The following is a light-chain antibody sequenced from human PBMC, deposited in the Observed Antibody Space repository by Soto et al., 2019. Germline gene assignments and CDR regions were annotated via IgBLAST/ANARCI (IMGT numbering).Light chain of an antibody. CDR2: NNN. J-gene: IGLJ2*01. CDR3: AAWDDSLSGVV. CDR1: SSNIGSNY. Sequence: QSVLTQPPSASGTPGPRVTISCSGSSSNIGSNYVYWYQQLPGTAPKLLIYNNNQRPSGVPDRFSGPKSGTSASLAISGLRSEDEADYYCAAWDDSLSGVVFGGGTKLTVL. V-gene: IGLV1-47*02.